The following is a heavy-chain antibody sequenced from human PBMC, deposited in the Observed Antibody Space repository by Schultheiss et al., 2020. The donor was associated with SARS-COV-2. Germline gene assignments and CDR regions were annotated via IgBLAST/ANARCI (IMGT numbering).Heavy chain of an antibody. CDR2: IYSGGST. D-gene: IGHD6-19*01. CDR3: ARAGLGPLDY. V-gene: IGHV3-66*01. J-gene: IGHJ4*02. Sequence: GGSLRLSCAASGFTVSSFYMNWVRQAPGEGLEWVSVIYSGGSTYYADSVKGRFTISRDNSKNTLYLQMNSLRAEDTAVYYCARAGLGPLDYWGQGTLVTVSS. CDR1: GFTVSSFY.